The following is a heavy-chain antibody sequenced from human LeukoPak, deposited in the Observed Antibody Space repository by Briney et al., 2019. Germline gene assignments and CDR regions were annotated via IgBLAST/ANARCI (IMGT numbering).Heavy chain of an antibody. CDR1: GYTFTGYY. J-gene: IGHJ4*02. Sequence: GASVKVSCKAPGYTFTGYYMHWVRQAPGQGLEWMGWINPNSGGTNYAQKLQGRVTMTRDTSISTAYMELSRLRSDDTAVYYCAFRDSSGYEGDYWGQGTLVTVSS. CDR3: AFRDSSGYEGDY. V-gene: IGHV1-2*02. D-gene: IGHD3-22*01. CDR2: INPNSGGT.